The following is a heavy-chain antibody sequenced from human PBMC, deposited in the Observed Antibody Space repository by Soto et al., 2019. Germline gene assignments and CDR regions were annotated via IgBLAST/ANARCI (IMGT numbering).Heavy chain of an antibody. V-gene: IGHV1-18*01. J-gene: IGHJ6*02. D-gene: IGHD2-8*01. CDR3: AKNGHPPYYYYGLDV. CDR2: ISGYNGDT. Sequence: QGHLVQSGAEVKKPGTSVKVSCKSSGYTFTRDGISWVRQAPGQGLEWMGWISGYNGDTNYAQNPQGRVTMTIDTSTSTAYMELSSLTSDDTAVYYCAKNGHPPYYYYGLDVWGQGTTVTVSS. CDR1: GYTFTRDG.